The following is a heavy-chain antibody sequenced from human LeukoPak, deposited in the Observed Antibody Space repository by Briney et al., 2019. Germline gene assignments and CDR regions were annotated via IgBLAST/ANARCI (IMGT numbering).Heavy chain of an antibody. Sequence: PGGSLRLSCAASGFAFSNYSMSWVRHAPGKGLGWVSHISSGSDTIYYADSVKGRFTISRDNAKNSLYLQMNRLRADDAAVYYCARGSSEVLLWFGESPNWGQGTMVTVSS. CDR3: ARGSSEVLLWFGESPN. V-gene: IGHV3-48*01. CDR2: ISSGSDTI. J-gene: IGHJ3*01. D-gene: IGHD3-10*01. CDR1: GFAFSNYS.